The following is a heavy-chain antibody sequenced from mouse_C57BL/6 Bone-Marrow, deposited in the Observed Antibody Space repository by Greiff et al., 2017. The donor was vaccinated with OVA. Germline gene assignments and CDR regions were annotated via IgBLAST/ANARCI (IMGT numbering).Heavy chain of an antibody. V-gene: IGHV1-81*01. CDR1: GYTFTSYG. CDR3: ARKGGNYFDY. D-gene: IGHD1-1*02. CDR2: IYPRSGNT. J-gene: IGHJ2*01. Sequence: VKLVESGAELARPGASVKLSCKASGYTFTSYGISWVKQRTGQGLEWIGEIYPRSGNTYYNEKFKGKATLTADKSSSTAYMELRSLTSEDSAVYFCARKGGNYFDYWGQGTTLTVSS.